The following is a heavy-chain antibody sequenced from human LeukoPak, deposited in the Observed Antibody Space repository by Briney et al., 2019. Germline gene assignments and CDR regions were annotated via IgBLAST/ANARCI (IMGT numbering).Heavy chain of an antibody. CDR1: GFTFSSYA. V-gene: IGHV3-23*01. CDR3: AKAYYDSSGYYYLEYDY. D-gene: IGHD3-22*01. Sequence: GGSLRLSCAASGFTFSSYAMSWVRQAPGKGLEWVSAISGSGGSTYYADSVKGRFTISRDNSKNTLYLQMNSLRAEDTAVHYCAKAYYDSSGYYYLEYDYWGQGTLVTVSS. CDR2: ISGSGGST. J-gene: IGHJ4*02.